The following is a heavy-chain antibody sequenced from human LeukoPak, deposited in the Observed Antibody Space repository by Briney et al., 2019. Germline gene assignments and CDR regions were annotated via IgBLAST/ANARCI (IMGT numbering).Heavy chain of an antibody. D-gene: IGHD5-18*01. CDR2: ISSSGTTI. V-gene: IGHV3-11*04. Sequence: PGGSLRLSCAASGFSFSDYYMSWIRQSPGKGLEWISYISSSGTTIYYADSVKGRFTISRDNAKNSLSLQMNGLRADDTAVYYCARDPRGFSYHTYDYWGQGTRVTVSS. J-gene: IGHJ4*02. CDR1: GFSFSDYY. CDR3: ARDPRGFSYHTYDY.